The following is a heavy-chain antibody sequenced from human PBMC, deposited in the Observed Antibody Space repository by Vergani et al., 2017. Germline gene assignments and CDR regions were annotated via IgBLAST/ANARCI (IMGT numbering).Heavy chain of an antibody. J-gene: IGHJ6*02. CDR3: AREASDIVVVPAAIGVYYYGMDV. CDR2: IIPIFGTA. V-gene: IGHV1-69*01. Sequence: QVQLVQSGAEVKKPGSSVKVSCKASGGTFSSYAISWVRQAPGQGLEWMGGIIPIFGTANYAQKFQGRVTITADESTSTAYMELSSLRSEDTAVYYCAREASDIVVVPAAIGVYYYGMDVWGQGTTVTVSS. D-gene: IGHD2-2*02. CDR1: GGTFSSYA.